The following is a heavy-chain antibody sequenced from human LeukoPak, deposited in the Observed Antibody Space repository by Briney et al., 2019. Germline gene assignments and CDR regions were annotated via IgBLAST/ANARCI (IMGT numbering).Heavy chain of an antibody. Sequence: ASVKVSCKASGYTFTSYGISWVRQAPGQGLEWMGWISAYNGNTNYAQKLQGRVTMTTDTSTNTAYMELRSLRSDDTAVYYCARDVATVTTLNWFDPWGQGTLVTVSS. J-gene: IGHJ5*02. CDR2: ISAYNGNT. V-gene: IGHV1-18*04. D-gene: IGHD4-17*01. CDR3: ARDVATVTTLNWFDP. CDR1: GYTFTSYG.